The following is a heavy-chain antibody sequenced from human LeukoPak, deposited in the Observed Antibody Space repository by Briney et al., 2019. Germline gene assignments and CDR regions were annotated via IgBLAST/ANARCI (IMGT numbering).Heavy chain of an antibody. CDR3: ARDRSAPHMLWNAFEI. CDR1: GFTFGDYA. CDR2: ISTSGSII. D-gene: IGHD2-8*01. V-gene: IGHV3-48*03. Sequence: GGSLRLSCTASGFTFGDYAMTWVRQAPGKGLEWLSYISTSGSIIVYADSVRGRFTVSRDNAKNSLYLQMNSLRVDDTAIYYCARDRSAPHMLWNAFEIWGQGTMATVSS. J-gene: IGHJ3*02.